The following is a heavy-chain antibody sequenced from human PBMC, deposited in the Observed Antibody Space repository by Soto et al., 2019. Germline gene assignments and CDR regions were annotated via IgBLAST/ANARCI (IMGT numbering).Heavy chain of an antibody. CDR3: ANWAGRSTTSFFSGPFDY. V-gene: IGHV3-30*18. D-gene: IGHD2-2*01. Sequence: PGGSLRLSCAVSGFAFSDRGMHWVRQAPGKRLEWVAVISYDGINKYYAGSVKGRFTISRDNSKNTLYLQMNSLRPEDTAVYYCANWAGRSTTSFFSGPFDYWGQGTVVTVSS. CDR1: GFAFSDRG. CDR2: ISYDGINK. J-gene: IGHJ4*02.